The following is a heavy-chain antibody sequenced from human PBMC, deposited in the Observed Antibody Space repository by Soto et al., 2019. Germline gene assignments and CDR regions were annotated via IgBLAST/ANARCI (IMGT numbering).Heavy chain of an antibody. J-gene: IGHJ5*02. CDR2: ISLSGTTI. CDR1: GFTFSDYE. CDR3: ARDGGFDWFYP. V-gene: IGHV3-48*03. Sequence: EVHLVESGGGLVQPGGSLRLSCAASGFTFSDYEMNWVRQAPGKGLEWVSYISLSGTTIHYADSVKGRFTISRDNAKNSVYRQMNSLRVEDTAIYYCARDGGFDWFYPWGQGTLVTVSS.